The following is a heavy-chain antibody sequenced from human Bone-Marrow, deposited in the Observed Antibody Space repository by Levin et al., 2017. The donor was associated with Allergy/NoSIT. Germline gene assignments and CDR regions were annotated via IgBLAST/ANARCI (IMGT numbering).Heavy chain of an antibody. CDR1: GYTFTSYA. V-gene: IGHV7-4-1*02. Sequence: ASVKVSCKASGYTFTSYAMNWVRQAPGQGLEWMGWINTNTGNPTYAQGFTGRFVFSLDTSVSTAYLQISSLKAEDTAVYYCATSVGRFRAIYYMDVWGKGTTVTVSS. J-gene: IGHJ6*03. D-gene: IGHD3-10*01. CDR2: INTNTGNP. CDR3: ATSVGRFRAIYYMDV.